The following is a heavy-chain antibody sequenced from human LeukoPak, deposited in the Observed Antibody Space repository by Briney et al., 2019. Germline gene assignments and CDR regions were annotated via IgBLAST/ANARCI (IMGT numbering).Heavy chain of an antibody. J-gene: IGHJ4*02. CDR3: AKVDSSWYYFDY. Sequence: GGSLRLSCAASGFTITTNYMNWVRQAPGKGLEWVSAISGSGGSTYYADSVKGRFTISRDNSKNTLYLQMNSLRAEDTAVYYCAKVDSSWYYFDYWGQGTLVTVSS. CDR2: ISGSGGST. V-gene: IGHV3-23*01. CDR1: GFTITTNY. D-gene: IGHD6-13*01.